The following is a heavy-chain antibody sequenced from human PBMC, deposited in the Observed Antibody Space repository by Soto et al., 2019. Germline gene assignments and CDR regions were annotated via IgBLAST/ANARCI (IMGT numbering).Heavy chain of an antibody. D-gene: IGHD4-17*01. CDR2: ISGSGGST. CDR3: AGRAYGQYYFDY. J-gene: IGHJ4*02. V-gene: IGHV3-23*01. CDR1: GFTFSSYA. Sequence: GGSLRLSCAASGFTFSSYAMSWVRQAPGKGLEWVSAISGSGGSTYYADSVKGRFTISRDNSMNTLYLQMNSLRAEDTAVYYCAGRAYGQYYFDYWGQGTLVTVSS.